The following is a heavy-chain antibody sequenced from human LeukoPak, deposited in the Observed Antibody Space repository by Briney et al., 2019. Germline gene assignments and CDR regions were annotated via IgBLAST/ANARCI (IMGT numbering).Heavy chain of an antibody. CDR1: GGSFSGYY. D-gene: IGHD1-1*01. V-gene: IGHV4-34*01. CDR3: ARGGKRTGTQFDY. J-gene: IGHJ4*02. CDR2: INHSGST. Sequence: SETLSLTCAVYGGSFSGYYWSWIRQPPGRGLEWIGEINHSGSTNYNPSLKSRVTISVDTSKNQFSLKLSSVTAADTAVYYCARGGKRTGTQFDYWGQGTLVTVSS.